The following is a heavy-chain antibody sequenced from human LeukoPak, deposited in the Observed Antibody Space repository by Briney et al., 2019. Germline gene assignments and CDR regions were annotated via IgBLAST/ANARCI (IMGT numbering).Heavy chain of an antibody. V-gene: IGHV4-39*07. J-gene: IGHJ5*02. D-gene: IGHD4-17*01. CDR1: GGSISSSSYY. CDR2: SYYSGST. Sequence: SETLSLTCTVSGGSISSSSYYWGWIRQPPGKGLEWIGSSYYSGSTHYNTSLKSRVTISVDTSKNQFSLKLSSVTAADTAVYYCARDDYGDYTRRFDPWGQGTQVTVSS. CDR3: ARDDYGDYTRRFDP.